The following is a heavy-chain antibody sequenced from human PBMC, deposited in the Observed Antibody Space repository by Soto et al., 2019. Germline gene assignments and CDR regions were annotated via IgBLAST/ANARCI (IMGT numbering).Heavy chain of an antibody. J-gene: IGHJ6*02. CDR3: NTSIVVVPAAWNYYYRMDV. CDR1: GFPFSNAW. D-gene: IGHD2-2*01. V-gene: IGHV3-15*01. CDR2: IKSKTDGGTT. Sequence: GGSLRLSCAASGFPFSNAWMSWVRQAPGKGLEWVGRIKSKTDGGTTDYAAPVKGRFTISRDDSKNTLYMQMNSLKPEDTAVYYCNTSIVVVPAAWNYYYRMDVWGQGTPVTVSS.